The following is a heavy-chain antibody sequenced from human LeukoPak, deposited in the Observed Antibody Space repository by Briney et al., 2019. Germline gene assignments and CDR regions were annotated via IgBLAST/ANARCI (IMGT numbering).Heavy chain of an antibody. CDR1: GFTFSSYS. CDR3: ARLEGGYSYGLSWFDP. CDR2: ISSSSSYI. Sequence: GGSLRLSCAASGFTFSSYSMNWVRQAPGKGLEWVSSISSSSSYIYYADSVKGRFTISRDNAKNSLYLQMNSLRAEDTAVYYCARLEGGYSYGLSWFDPWGHGTLVTVSS. V-gene: IGHV3-21*01. J-gene: IGHJ5*02. D-gene: IGHD5-18*01.